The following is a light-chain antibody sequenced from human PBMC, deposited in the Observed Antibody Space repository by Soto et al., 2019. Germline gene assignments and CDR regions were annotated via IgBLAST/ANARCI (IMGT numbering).Light chain of an antibody. V-gene: IGKV1-5*03. CDR1: QSNSSW. CDR3: QQYNSYPRT. Sequence: DIQMTQSPSTLSATVGDRVTITCRASQSNSSWLAWYQQKSGKAPKLLIYKASSLESGVPSRFSGSGSGTEFTFTISSLQPDDFATYYCQQYNSYPRTFGGGTKVDIK. J-gene: IGKJ4*01. CDR2: KAS.